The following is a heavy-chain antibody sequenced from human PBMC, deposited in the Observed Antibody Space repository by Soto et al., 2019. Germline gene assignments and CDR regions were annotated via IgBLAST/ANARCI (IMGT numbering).Heavy chain of an antibody. Sequence: LPVTYTVPGGNISSYCWSRIRQNPGKGLEWIGYINHSGSTNYNPSLKSRVTISVDTSKNQFSLKLSSVTAADTAVYYCAGRIAARPTKTFDYWGQGTLVTVSS. J-gene: IGHJ4*02. D-gene: IGHD6-6*01. CDR3: AGRIAARPTKTFDY. CDR2: INHSGST. V-gene: IGHV4-34*08. CDR1: GGNISSYC.